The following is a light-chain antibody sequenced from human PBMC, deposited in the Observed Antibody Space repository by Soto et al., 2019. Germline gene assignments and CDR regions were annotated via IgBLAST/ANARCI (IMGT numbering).Light chain of an antibody. CDR2: AAS. CDR3: HQFYYTPRT. CDR1: QHVNSDY. J-gene: IGKJ1*01. V-gene: IGKV3-20*01. Sequence: EIVLTQSPGPMSLSPGETATLFCRASQHVNSDYLAWYQQRPGQAPRLLIFAASRRATDVPERFSGSGSGTDFTLAISRLEPEDFAAYYCHQFYYTPRTFGQGTKVDIK.